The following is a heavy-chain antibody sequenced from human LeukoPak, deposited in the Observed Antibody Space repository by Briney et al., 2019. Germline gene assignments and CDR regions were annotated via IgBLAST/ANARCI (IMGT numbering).Heavy chain of an antibody. Sequence: SETLSLTCTVSGGSISSSSYYWGWIRQPPGKGLEWIGSIYYSGSTYYNPSLKSRVTISVDTSKNQFSLKLSSVTAADTAVYYCAREGGLQHHFDYWGQGTLVTVSS. V-gene: IGHV4-39*07. J-gene: IGHJ4*02. CDR2: IYYSGST. CDR3: AREGGLQHHFDY. CDR1: GGSISSSSYY. D-gene: IGHD4-11*01.